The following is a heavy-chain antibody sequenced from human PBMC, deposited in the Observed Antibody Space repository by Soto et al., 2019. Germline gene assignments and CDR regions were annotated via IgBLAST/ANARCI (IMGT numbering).Heavy chain of an antibody. CDR1: GFTFSSYA. CDR3: AKGWWGVRGVITFDY. CDR2: ISGSGGST. Sequence: EVQLLESGGGLVQPGGSLRLSCAASGFTFSSYAMSWVRQAPGKGLEWVSAISGSGGSTYYADSVKGRFTISRDNSKNTLYLQLNSLRAEDTAVYYCAKGWWGVRGVITFDYWGQGTLVTVSS. J-gene: IGHJ4*02. D-gene: IGHD3-10*01. V-gene: IGHV3-23*01.